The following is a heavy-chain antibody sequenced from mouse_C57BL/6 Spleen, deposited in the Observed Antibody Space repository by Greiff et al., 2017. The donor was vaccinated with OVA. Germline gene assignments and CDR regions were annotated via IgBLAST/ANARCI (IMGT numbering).Heavy chain of an antibody. CDR3: ARIEDYYGSSHIPYAMDY. V-gene: IGHV8-8*01. D-gene: IGHD1-1*01. J-gene: IGHJ4*01. CDR1: GFSLSTFGMG. CDR2: IWWDDAK. Sequence: QVTLKVSGPGILQPSQTLSLTCSFSGFSLSTFGMGVGWIRQPSGKGLEWLAHIWWDDAKYYNPALKSRLTISKDTSKNQVFLKIANVDTADTATYYCARIEDYYGSSHIPYAMDYWGQGTSVTVSS.